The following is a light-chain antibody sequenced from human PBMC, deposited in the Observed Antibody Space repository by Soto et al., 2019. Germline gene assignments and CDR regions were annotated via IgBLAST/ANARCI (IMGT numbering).Light chain of an antibody. CDR1: SSDIGGYNF. CDR3: SSYAGTNNLGV. CDR2: EVN. V-gene: IGLV2-8*01. Sequence: QSALTQPPSASGSPGQSVTISCTGTSSDIGGYNFVSWYQQHPGKAPKLIIYEVNKRPSGVPDRFSGSKSGNTASLTVSGLRADDEGDYYCSSYAGTNNLGVFGGGTKVTVL. J-gene: IGLJ3*02.